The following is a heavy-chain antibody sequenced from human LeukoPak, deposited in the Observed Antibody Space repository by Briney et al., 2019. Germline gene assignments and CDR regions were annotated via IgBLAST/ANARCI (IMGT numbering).Heavy chain of an antibody. CDR3: ARKIAPGGTGLGCLDA. V-gene: IGHV1-18*01. D-gene: IGHD1-26*01. J-gene: IGHJ5*02. Sequence: GASVKDTCKASGDRFNSFGISWVRQVAGQGLAWMGWISGYNGNTKNSQNLLGRVTLTTDTSSSTAYVELRSLRSDDTAVYYCARKIAPGGTGLGCLDAWGQGTLVLVSS. CDR2: ISGYNGNT. CDR1: GDRFNSFG.